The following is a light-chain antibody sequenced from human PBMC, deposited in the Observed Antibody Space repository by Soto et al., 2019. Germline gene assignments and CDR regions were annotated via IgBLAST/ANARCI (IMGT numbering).Light chain of an antibody. CDR2: KVS. Sequence: QSVLTQPASVSGSPGQTITISCTGTSSDVGGYNDVSCYQQHPATAPKLMFYKVSNRPSGVSNRCSGSKSGNTASLTISGLQDDDEAYYYCSSYTSISAYVFGTGTKLTVL. CDR1: SSDVGGYND. V-gene: IGLV2-14*01. CDR3: SSYTSISAYV. J-gene: IGLJ1*01.